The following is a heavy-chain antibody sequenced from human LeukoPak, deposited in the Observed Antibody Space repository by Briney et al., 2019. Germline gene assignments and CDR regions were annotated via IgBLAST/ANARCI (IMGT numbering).Heavy chain of an antibody. J-gene: IGHJ4*02. V-gene: IGHV4-59*08. CDR1: GGSISSYY. CDR2: IYYSGST. CDR3: ARHGDYSSFLDY. D-gene: IGHD4-11*01. Sequence: SETLSLTCTVSGGSISSYYWSWIRQPPGKGLEWIGYIYYSGSTNYNPSLESRVTISVDTSKNQFSLKLSSVTAADTAVYYCARHGDYSSFLDYWGQGTLVTVSS.